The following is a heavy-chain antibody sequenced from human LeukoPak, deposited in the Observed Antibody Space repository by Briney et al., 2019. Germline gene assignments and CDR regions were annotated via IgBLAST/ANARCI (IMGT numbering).Heavy chain of an antibody. CDR3: ARDNVGATPFDY. V-gene: IGHV3-15*01. CDR1: GFTFSDAW. CDR2: IKSKSDGGTI. Sequence: GGSLRLSCAASGFTFSDAWMSWVRQAPGKGLEWVGRIKSKSDGGTIEYAAPVKGRFTISRDDSKNTLYLLMNSLKTEDAAVYYCARDNVGATPFDYWGQGTLVTVSS. D-gene: IGHD1-26*01. J-gene: IGHJ4*02.